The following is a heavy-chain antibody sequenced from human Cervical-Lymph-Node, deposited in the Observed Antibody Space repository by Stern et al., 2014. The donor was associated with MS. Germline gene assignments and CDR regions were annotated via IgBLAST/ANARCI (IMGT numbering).Heavy chain of an antibody. J-gene: IGHJ4*02. CDR3: TRGPRT. D-gene: IGHD1-7*01. V-gene: IGHV1-8*01. CDR2: MNPDSGDT. Sequence: VQLVESGAEVEKPGASVKVSCKASGYTFTRYDIHWGRRAAGQGLEWMGWMNPDSGDTGLAQKFQGRVTLTRDTSISTAYLELHSLKSDDTAVYYCTRGPRTWGRGTLITVSS. CDR1: GYTFTRYD.